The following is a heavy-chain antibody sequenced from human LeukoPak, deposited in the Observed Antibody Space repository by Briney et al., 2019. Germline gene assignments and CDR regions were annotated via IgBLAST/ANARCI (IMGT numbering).Heavy chain of an antibody. D-gene: IGHD4-17*01. CDR1: GYTFTSYY. CDR2: INPSGGRT. Sequence: ASVKVSCKASGYTFTSYYMHWVRQAPGQGLEWMGVINPSGGRTSYLQKFQGRVTMTRDTSTSTVYMELSSLRSEDTAVYYRARGDTVTTSFLDYWGQGTLVTVSS. V-gene: IGHV1-46*01. CDR3: ARGDTVTTSFLDY. J-gene: IGHJ4*02.